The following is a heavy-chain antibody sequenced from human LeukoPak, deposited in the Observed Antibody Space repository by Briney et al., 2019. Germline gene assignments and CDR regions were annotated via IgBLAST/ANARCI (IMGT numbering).Heavy chain of an antibody. D-gene: IGHD6-13*01. Sequence: ASVKVSCKVSGYTLTELSMHWVRQAPGKGLEWMGGFDPEDGETIYAQKFQGRVTMTEDTSTDTAYMELSSLRSEDTAVYYCAGDPRTDARSSSWLYFDYWGQGTLVTVSS. CDR2: FDPEDGET. V-gene: IGHV1-24*01. J-gene: IGHJ4*02. CDR3: AGDPRTDARSSSWLYFDY. CDR1: GYTLTELS.